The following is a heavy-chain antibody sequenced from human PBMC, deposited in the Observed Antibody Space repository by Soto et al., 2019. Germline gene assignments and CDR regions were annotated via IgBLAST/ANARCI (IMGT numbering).Heavy chain of an antibody. CDR2: INHSGSI. CDR3: ARGSKPYYYYYSMDV. J-gene: IGHJ6*02. CDR1: GGSFSGYY. V-gene: IGHV4-34*01. Sequence: QVQLQQWGAGLLKPSETLSLTCAVYGGSFSGYYWSWIRQPPGKGLEWIGEINHSGSINYNPSLKSRVTISVDTSKNQVSLKVRSVTAADTAVYYCARGSKPYYYYYSMDVWGQGTTVTVSS.